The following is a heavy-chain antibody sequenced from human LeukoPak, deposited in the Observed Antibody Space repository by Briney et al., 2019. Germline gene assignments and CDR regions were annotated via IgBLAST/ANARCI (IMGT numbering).Heavy chain of an antibody. Sequence: SETLSLTCTVSGGSISSYYWSWIRQPPGKGLEWIGYIYYSGSTNYNPSLKSRVTISVDTSKNQFSLKLSSVTAADTAVYYCARVPTYCSSTSCYIDYWGQGTLVTVSS. D-gene: IGHD2-2*02. V-gene: IGHV4-59*01. CDR1: GGSISSYY. CDR3: ARVPTYCSSTSCYIDY. CDR2: IYYSGST. J-gene: IGHJ4*02.